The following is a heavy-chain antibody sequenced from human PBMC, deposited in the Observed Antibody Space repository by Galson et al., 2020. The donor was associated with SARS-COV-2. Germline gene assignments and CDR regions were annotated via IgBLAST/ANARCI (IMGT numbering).Heavy chain of an antibody. CDR3: ATNAGGSHLPALDI. CDR2: IYYSGST. V-gene: IGHV4-61*01. Sequence: SETLSLTCTVSGGSVSSGSYYWSWIRQPPGKGLEWIGYIYYSGSTNYNPSLKSRVTISVDTSKNQFSLKLSSVTAADTAIYYCATNAGGSHLPALDIWGQGTRVTVSS. D-gene: IGHD1-26*01. J-gene: IGHJ3*02. CDR1: GGSVSSGSYY.